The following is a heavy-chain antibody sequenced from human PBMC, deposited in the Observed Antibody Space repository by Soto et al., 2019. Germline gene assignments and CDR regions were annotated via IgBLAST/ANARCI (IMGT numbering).Heavy chain of an antibody. J-gene: IGHJ4*02. D-gene: IGHD1-26*01. Sequence: SLRLSCAASGFTFSSYGMHWVRQAPGKGLEWVAVISYDGSNKYYADSVKGRFTISRDNSKNTLYLQMNSLRAEDTAVYYCAKTPIVGANGFDYWGQGTLVTV. CDR2: ISYDGSNK. V-gene: IGHV3-30*18. CDR1: GFTFSSYG. CDR3: AKTPIVGANGFDY.